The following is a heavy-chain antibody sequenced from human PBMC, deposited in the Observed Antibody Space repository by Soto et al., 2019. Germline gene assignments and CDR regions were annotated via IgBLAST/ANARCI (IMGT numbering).Heavy chain of an antibody. CDR3: ARVEGAAARQRSNYYYYMDV. Sequence: GGSLRLSCAASGFLFSSYWMTWVRQAPGNGLEWVASIKQDGTEQYYVDSVKGRFTISRDNARKALFLQMSSLRAEDTGVYYCARVEGAAARQRSNYYYYMDVWGKGTTVTVSS. CDR1: GFLFSSYW. CDR2: IKQDGTEQ. V-gene: IGHV3-7*01. D-gene: IGHD6-13*01. J-gene: IGHJ6*03.